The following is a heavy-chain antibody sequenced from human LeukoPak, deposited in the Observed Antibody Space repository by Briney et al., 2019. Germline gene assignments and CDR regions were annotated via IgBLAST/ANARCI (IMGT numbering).Heavy chain of an antibody. CDR2: INPDGSST. J-gene: IGHJ3*02. Sequence: PGGSLRLSCAASGFTSSSYWIHWVRQAPGKGLVWVSRINPDGSSTTYADSVKGRFSISRDNAKKTPYLQMNSLRAEDTALYYCAREGRQGAFDIWGQGTMVTVSS. CDR1: GFTSSSYW. CDR3: AREGRQGAFDI. V-gene: IGHV3-74*01.